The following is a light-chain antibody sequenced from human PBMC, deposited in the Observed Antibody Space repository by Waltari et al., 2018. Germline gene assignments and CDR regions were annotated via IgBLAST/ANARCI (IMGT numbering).Light chain of an antibody. CDR2: DLN. Sequence: QSALTQPASVSGSPGQSITISCNGRKSDIGGYNFVYWYQQHPGKAPKLMIYDLNKRPSGVSIRFSASNSGKPASLTISVLPAEYEANYYCSSYTTSSTLVFGGGTNVTVL. CDR3: SSYTTSSTLV. V-gene: IGLV2-14*03. J-gene: IGLJ2*01. CDR1: KSDIGGYNF.